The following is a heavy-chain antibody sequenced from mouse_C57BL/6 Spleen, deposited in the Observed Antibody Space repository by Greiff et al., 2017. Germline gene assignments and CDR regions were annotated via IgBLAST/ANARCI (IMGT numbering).Heavy chain of an antibody. CDR3: ARDWSRTMWMDY. J-gene: IGHJ4*01. CDR2: IDPEDGET. D-gene: IGHD1-1*02. V-gene: IGHV14-2*01. CDR1: GFNIKDYY. Sequence: VQLQQSGAELVKPGASVKLSCTASGFNIKDYYMHWVKQRTEQGLEWIGRIDPEDGETKYAPKLQGKAAITSDTSSNTAYLQLSSLTSEDTAVYYCARDWSRTMWMDYWGQGTSVTVSS.